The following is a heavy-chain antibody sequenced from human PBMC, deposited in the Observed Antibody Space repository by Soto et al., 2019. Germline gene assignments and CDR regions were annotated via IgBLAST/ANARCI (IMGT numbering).Heavy chain of an antibody. Sequence: GGSLRLSCAASGFTFSNYGMHWVRQAPGKGLEWVALIYYDGTYENYADSVKGRFTISRDNSKSTLWLQMNSLRVEDTAVYYCAKGGGGGYDSNYDYSGGLLMGPSWGHGTLVTVSS. CDR3: AKGGGGGYDSNYDYSGGLLMGPS. J-gene: IGHJ4*01. V-gene: IGHV3-33*06. CDR2: IYYDGTYE. CDR1: GFTFSNYG. D-gene: IGHD3-16*01.